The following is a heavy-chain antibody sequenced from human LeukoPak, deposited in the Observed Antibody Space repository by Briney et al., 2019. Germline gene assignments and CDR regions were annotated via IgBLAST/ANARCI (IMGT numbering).Heavy chain of an antibody. V-gene: IGHV4-39*01. J-gene: IGHJ4*02. D-gene: IGHD3-10*01. CDR2: IYYSGST. Sequence: SETLSLTCTVSGGSISSSSYYWGWIRQPPGKGLEWIGSIYYSGSTYYNPSLKSRVTISVDTSKNQFSLKLSSVTAADTAVYYCARHSQDLLFDYWGQGTLVTVSS. CDR1: GGSISSSSYY. CDR3: ARHSQDLLFDY.